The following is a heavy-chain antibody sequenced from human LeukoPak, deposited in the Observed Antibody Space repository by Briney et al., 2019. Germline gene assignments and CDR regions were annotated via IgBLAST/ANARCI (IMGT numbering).Heavy chain of an antibody. CDR2: IYYSGST. CDR3: ARGSPNYGSGSYLPY. V-gene: IGHV4-59*01. D-gene: IGHD3-10*01. J-gene: IGHJ4*02. CDR1: GDSISSYY. Sequence: PSETLSLTCNVSGDSISSYYWSWLRQPPGKGLEWIGYIYYSGSTNYNPSLNSRVTISVDTSKNQFSLKLSSVTAADTAVYYCARGSPNYGSGSYLPYWGQGTLVTVSS.